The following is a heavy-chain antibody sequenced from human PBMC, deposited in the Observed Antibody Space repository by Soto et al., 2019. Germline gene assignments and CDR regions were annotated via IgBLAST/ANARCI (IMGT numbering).Heavy chain of an antibody. Sequence: EVQLVESGGGLVQPGGSLRLSCAASGFTFSSYSMNWVRQAPGKGLEWVSYISSSSSTIYYADSVKGRFTISRDNAKNSLYLQMNSLRDEDTAVYYCICTTVTTGAPSFDYWGQGTLVTVSS. CDR2: ISSSSSTI. V-gene: IGHV3-48*02. CDR1: GFTFSSYS. CDR3: ICTTVTTGAPSFDY. D-gene: IGHD4-4*01. J-gene: IGHJ4*02.